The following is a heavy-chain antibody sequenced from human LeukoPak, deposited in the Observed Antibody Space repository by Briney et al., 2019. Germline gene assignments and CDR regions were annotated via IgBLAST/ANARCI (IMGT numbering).Heavy chain of an antibody. D-gene: IGHD3-10*01. CDR3: ARDLKTHYYGSGSYYNGDWFDP. CDR2: IYHSGST. CDR1: GGSISSGSYY. V-gene: IGHV4-39*07. J-gene: IGHJ5*02. Sequence: SETLSLTCTVSGGSISSGSYYWSWIRQPAGKGLEWIGSIYHSGSTYYNPSLKSRVTISVDTSKNQFSLKLSSVTAADTAVYYCARDLKTHYYGSGSYYNGDWFDPWGQGTLVTVSS.